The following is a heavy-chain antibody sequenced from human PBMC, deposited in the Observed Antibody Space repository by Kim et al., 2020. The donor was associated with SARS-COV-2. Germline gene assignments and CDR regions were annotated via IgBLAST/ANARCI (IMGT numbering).Heavy chain of an antibody. J-gene: IGHJ3*02. CDR2: IYYSGST. V-gene: IGHV4-39*01. D-gene: IGHD1-26*01. CDR3: ARRGGSYPVQLSAFDI. Sequence: SETLSLTCTVSGGSISSSSYYWGWIRQPPGKGLEWIGSIYYSGSTYYNPSLKSRVTISVDTSKNQFSLKLSSVTAADTAVYYCARRGGSYPVQLSAFDIWGQGTMVTVSS. CDR1: GGSISSSSYY.